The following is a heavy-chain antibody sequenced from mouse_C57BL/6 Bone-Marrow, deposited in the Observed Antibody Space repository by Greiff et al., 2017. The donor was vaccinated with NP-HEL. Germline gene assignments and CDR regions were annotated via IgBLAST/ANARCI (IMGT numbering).Heavy chain of an antibody. CDR1: GYSFTGYY. D-gene: IGHD1-1*01. CDR3: ARSGTGYGSSYRYFDV. CDR2: INPSTGGT. J-gene: IGHJ1*03. Sequence: EVQLQQSGPELVKPGASVKISCKASGYSFTGYYMNWVKQSPEKSLEWIGEINPSTGGTTYNQKFKAKATLTVDKSSSTAYMQLKSLTSEDSAVYYCARSGTGYGSSYRYFDVWGTGTTVTVSS. V-gene: IGHV1-42*01.